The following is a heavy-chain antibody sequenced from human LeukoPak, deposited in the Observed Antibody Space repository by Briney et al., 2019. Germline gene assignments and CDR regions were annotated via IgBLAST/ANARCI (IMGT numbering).Heavy chain of an antibody. CDR2: IIPIFGTA. V-gene: IGHV1-69*13. Sequence: SVKVSCKASGGTFSSYAISWVRQAPGQGLEWMGGIIPIFGTANYAQKFQGRVTITADESTSTAYMELSSLRSEDTAVYYCARSMHGSGKFDYWGQGTLVTVSS. D-gene: IGHD3-10*01. J-gene: IGHJ4*02. CDR1: GGTFSSYA. CDR3: ARSMHGSGKFDY.